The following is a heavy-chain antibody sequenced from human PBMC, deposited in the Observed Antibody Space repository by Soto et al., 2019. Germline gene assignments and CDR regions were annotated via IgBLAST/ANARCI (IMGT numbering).Heavy chain of an antibody. D-gene: IGHD3-22*01. CDR3: ARGPHREGYYDSSGYYSFDY. J-gene: IGHJ4*02. CDR1: GFTFSSYW. V-gene: IGHV3-74*01. Sequence: LRLSCAASGFTFSSYWMHWVRQAPGKGLVWVSRINSDGSSTSYADSVKGRFTISRDNAKNTLYLQMNSLRAEDTAVYYCARGPHREGYYDSSGYYSFDYWGQGTLVTVSS. CDR2: INSDGSST.